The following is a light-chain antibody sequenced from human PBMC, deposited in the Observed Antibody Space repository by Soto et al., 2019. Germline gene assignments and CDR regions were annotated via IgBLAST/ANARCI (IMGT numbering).Light chain of an antibody. Sequence: DIQMTQSPSTLSAFVGDSVTITCRASQSLSGWLTWYQQKPGKAPKLLIYQASSLKSGVPSRFSGSGSGTEFTLTISSLQPDDFATYYCQQYHSYPLTFGGGTKVEIK. J-gene: IGKJ4*01. CDR1: QSLSGW. V-gene: IGKV1-5*03. CDR3: QQYHSYPLT. CDR2: QAS.